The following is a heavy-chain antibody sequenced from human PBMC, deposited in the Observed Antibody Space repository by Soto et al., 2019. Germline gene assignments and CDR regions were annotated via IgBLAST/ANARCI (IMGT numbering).Heavy chain of an antibody. CDR3: ARGNPFNYAGFDV. Sequence: GASVKVSCKASGYTFSDFDINWLRQAAGQGPEWMGWMNAKSGDTFSAQRLQGKFNMTWDTSLSTAYMEVGGLTSDDAAIYYCARGNPFNYAGFDVWGQGTTVTVSS. CDR1: GYTFSDFD. J-gene: IGHJ6*02. V-gene: IGHV1-8*01. CDR2: MNAKSGDT. D-gene: IGHD3-16*01.